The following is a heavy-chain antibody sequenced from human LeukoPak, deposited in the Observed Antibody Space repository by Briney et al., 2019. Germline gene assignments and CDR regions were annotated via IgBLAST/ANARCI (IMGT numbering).Heavy chain of an antibody. V-gene: IGHV1-46*01. Sequence: ASVTVSCKTSGHSFTSYYMHWVRQAPGQGLEWMGIINPSGSNTTYAQRFQGRLTMTRDTSTSTVYMELSSLRSEDTAVYYCARGQYYYMDVWGKGTTVTVSS. J-gene: IGHJ6*03. CDR1: GHSFTSYY. CDR3: ARGQYYYMDV. CDR2: INPSGSNT.